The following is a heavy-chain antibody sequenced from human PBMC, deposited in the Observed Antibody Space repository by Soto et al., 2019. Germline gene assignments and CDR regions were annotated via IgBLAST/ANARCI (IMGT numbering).Heavy chain of an antibody. D-gene: IGHD2-15*01. J-gene: IGHJ4*02. Sequence: GSLRLSCAASGFTFSSYAMSWVSQAPGKGLEWVSAISGSGGSTYYADSVKGRFTISRDNSKNTLYLQMNSLRAEDTAVYYCAKVKPIVVVVAATRGFDYWGQGTLVTVSS. CDR1: GFTFSSYA. CDR2: ISGSGGST. CDR3: AKVKPIVVVVAATRGFDY. V-gene: IGHV3-23*01.